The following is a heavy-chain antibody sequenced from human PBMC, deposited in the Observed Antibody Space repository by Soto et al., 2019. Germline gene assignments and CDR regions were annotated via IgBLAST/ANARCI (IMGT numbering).Heavy chain of an antibody. CDR3: VGDSLGITGTLLDY. D-gene: IGHD1-7*01. J-gene: IGHJ4*02. CDR1: VGSISSYY. Sequence: SESLSLACTVSVGSISSYYWSWIRQPPGKGLEWIGYIYYSGSTNYNPSLKSRVTISVDTSKNQFSLKLSSVTAADTAVYYCVGDSLGITGTLLDYWGQGTLVTVSS. V-gene: IGHV4-59*01. CDR2: IYYSGST.